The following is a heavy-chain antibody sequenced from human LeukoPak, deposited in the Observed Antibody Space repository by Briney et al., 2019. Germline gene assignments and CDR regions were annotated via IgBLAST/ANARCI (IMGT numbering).Heavy chain of an antibody. J-gene: IGHJ5*02. D-gene: IGHD3-22*01. CDR2: ISSSGTT. V-gene: IGHV4-4*07. CDR3: AREPTTYNYDTSGYYSWFDP. Sequence: SETLSLTCTVSGASITSYYWSWIRQPAGKGLEWIGRISSSGTTNYNPSLKSRVTMSVDTSKNQFSLNLSSVTAADRAVYFCAREPTTYNYDTSGYYSWFDPWGQGTLVTVSS. CDR1: GASITSYY.